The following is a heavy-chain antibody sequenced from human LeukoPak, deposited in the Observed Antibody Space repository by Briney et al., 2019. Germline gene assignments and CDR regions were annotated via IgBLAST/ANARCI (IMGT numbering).Heavy chain of an antibody. CDR1: GGTFSSYA. CDR3: AFSPYSSGWLNWFDP. V-gene: IGHV1-69*13. Sequence: ASVTVSCTASGGTFSSYAISWVRQAPGQGLEWMGGIILIFGTANYAQKFQGRVTITADESTSTAYMELSGLRSEDTAVYYCAFSPYSSGWLNWFDPWGQGTLVTVSS. J-gene: IGHJ5*02. D-gene: IGHD6-19*01. CDR2: IILIFGTA.